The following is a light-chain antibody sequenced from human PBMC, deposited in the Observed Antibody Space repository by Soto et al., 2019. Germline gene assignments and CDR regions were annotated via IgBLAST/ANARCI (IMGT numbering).Light chain of an antibody. V-gene: IGLV3-1*01. CDR3: QAWESSTVV. J-gene: IGLJ2*01. Sequence: SYELTQPPSVSVSPGQTASITCSGDKLGDKYACWYQQKPGQSPVLVIYQDSNRPSGIPERFSGSNSGNTATLTISGTQAMDEADYYCQAWESSTVVFGGGTKLTVL. CDR1: KLGDKY. CDR2: QDS.